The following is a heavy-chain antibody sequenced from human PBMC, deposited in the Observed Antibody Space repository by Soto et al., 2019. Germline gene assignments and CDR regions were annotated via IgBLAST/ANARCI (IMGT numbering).Heavy chain of an antibody. D-gene: IGHD1-1*01. J-gene: IGHJ3*02. CDR3: ARETRTVTDAFDI. CDR2: IIPIFGTA. V-gene: IGHV1-69*13. CDR1: GGTFSSYA. Sequence: ASVKVSCKASGGTFSSYAISWVRQAPGQGLEWMGGIIPIFGTANYAQKFQGRVTITADESTSTAYMELSSLRSEDTAVYYCARETRTVTDAFDIWGQGTMVTVSS.